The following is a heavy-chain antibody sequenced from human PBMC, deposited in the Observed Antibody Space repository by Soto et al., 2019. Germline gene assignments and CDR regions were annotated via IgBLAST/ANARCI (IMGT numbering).Heavy chain of an antibody. CDR2: ISYDGSNK. CDR1: GFTFSSYA. Sequence: GGSLRLSCAASGFTFSSYAMHWVRQAPGKGLEWVAVISYDGSNKYYADSVKGRFTISRDNSKNTLYLQMNSLRAEDTAVYYCARTQLWQTITTRAGLDVWGQGTTVTVSS. V-gene: IGHV3-30-3*01. D-gene: IGHD5-18*01. CDR3: ARTQLWQTITTRAGLDV. J-gene: IGHJ6*02.